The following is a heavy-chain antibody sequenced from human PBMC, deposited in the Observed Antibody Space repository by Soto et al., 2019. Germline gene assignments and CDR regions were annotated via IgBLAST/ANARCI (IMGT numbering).Heavy chain of an antibody. Sequence: GESLKISCKGSGYSFTSYWIGWVRQMPVKGLEWMGIIYPGDSDTRYSPSFQGQVTISADKSISTAYLQWSSLKASDTAMYYCARIAAAGRTYYYYGMDVWGQGTTVTVSS. J-gene: IGHJ6*02. CDR2: IYPGDSDT. D-gene: IGHD6-13*01. V-gene: IGHV5-51*01. CDR3: ARIAAAGRTYYYYGMDV. CDR1: GYSFTSYW.